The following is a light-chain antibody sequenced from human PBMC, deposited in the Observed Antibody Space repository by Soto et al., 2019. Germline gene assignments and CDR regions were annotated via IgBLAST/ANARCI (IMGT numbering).Light chain of an antibody. CDR1: QTLSNSF. CDR3: QQYGSSPRT. V-gene: IGKV3-20*01. CDR2: GAS. Sequence: EIVLTQSPGTLSLSPGERATLSCRASQTLSNSFIAWYQQKPGQAPTLLIYGASIRAAGIPDRFSGSGSGTDFTLTIRRLEPEDFAVYYCQQYGSSPRTFGQGTKVDIK. J-gene: IGKJ1*01.